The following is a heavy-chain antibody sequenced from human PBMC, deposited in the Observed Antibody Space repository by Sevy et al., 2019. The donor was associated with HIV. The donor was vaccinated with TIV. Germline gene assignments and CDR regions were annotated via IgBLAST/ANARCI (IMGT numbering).Heavy chain of an antibody. CDR2: ISGSGGAT. CDR1: GFTFGSYA. Sequence: GGSLRLSCAASGFTFGSYAVSWVRQAPGKGLEWVSAISGSGGATYYSDSAKGRFTISRDNSKNTLYLQMNSLRAEDTAVYYCAKHISSGYYYYYYTDVWGKGTTVTVSS. J-gene: IGHJ6*03. V-gene: IGHV3-23*01. CDR3: AKHISSGYYYYYYTDV. D-gene: IGHD6-6*01.